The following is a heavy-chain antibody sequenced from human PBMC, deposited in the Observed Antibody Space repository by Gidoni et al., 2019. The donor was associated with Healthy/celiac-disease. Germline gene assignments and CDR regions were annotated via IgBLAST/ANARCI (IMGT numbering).Heavy chain of an antibody. V-gene: IGHV3-23*01. Sequence: EVQLLESGGGVVQPGGSLRLSGAAAGFTFSSDAMSWVRQAPGKGLEWVSAISGRGGSTYYADSVKGRFTISRDNSKNTLYLQMNSLRAEDTAVYYCAKVWPSRIKAGATGYFDYWGQGTLVTVSS. CDR1: GFTFSSDA. CDR2: ISGRGGST. J-gene: IGHJ4*02. CDR3: AKVWPSRIKAGATGYFDY. D-gene: IGHD1-26*01.